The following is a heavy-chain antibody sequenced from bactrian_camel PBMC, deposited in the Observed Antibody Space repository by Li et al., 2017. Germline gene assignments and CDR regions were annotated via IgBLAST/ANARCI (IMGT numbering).Heavy chain of an antibody. CDR3: ANQLTPVPGRFGY. Sequence: QLVESGGGSVQTGGSLRLSCKPSFFILDDFDMMWYRQAPGNECELVSSISGDGSTYYTDAVKGRFTISRDNAKNTLYLQLNSLKAEDTAMYYCANQLTPVPGRFGYWGQGTQVTFS. J-gene: IGHJ6*01. CDR2: ISGDGST. V-gene: IGHV3-1*01. D-gene: IGHD2*01. CDR1: FFILDDFD.